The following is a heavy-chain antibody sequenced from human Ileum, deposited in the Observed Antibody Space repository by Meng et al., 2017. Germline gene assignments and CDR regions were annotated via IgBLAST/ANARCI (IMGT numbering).Heavy chain of an antibody. V-gene: IGHV4-61*01. Sequence: SGTLSLTCTVSGCTVSSGSYYWSWIRQPPGKGLEWIGYISYSGFTNYNPSLESRVTISVDTPKNQFSLKQSSVTAADAAVYYCGREKYSSSSYGMDVWGQGTTVTVSS. CDR2: ISYSGFT. CDR3: GREKYSSSSYGMDV. D-gene: IGHD6-6*01. CDR1: GCTVSSGSYY. J-gene: IGHJ6*02.